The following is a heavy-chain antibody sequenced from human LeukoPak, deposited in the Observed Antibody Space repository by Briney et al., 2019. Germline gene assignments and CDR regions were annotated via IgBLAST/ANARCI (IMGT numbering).Heavy chain of an antibody. Sequence: ASVKVSCKASGYTFTSYAMHWVRQAPGQRLEWMGWSNAGNGNTKYSQEFQGRVTITRDTSASTAYMELSSLRAEDTAVYYCARDSFSLADMVRGVPLDYWGQGTLVTVSS. CDR2: SNAGNGNT. D-gene: IGHD3-10*01. CDR3: ARDSFSLADMVRGVPLDY. CDR1: GYTFTSYA. J-gene: IGHJ4*02. V-gene: IGHV1-3*02.